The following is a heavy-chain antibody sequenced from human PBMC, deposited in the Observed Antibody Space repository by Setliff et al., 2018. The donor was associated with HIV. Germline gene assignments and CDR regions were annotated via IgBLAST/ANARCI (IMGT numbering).Heavy chain of an antibody. J-gene: IGHJ4*02. Sequence: SETLSLTCTVSGASISSGGYYWNWIRQPPGKGLEWIGHMYYTGSTNYNPSLKSRVTISVDTSKNQFSLKLTSVTAADTAVYYCARGSYYDSSGLYYWGQGILVTVSS. CDR3: ARGSYYDSSGLYY. CDR2: MYYTGST. V-gene: IGHV4-61*08. D-gene: IGHD3-22*01. CDR1: GASISSGGYY.